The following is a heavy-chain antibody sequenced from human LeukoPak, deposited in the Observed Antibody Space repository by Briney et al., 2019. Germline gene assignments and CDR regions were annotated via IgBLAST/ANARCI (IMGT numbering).Heavy chain of an antibody. CDR1: GGTFSSYA. D-gene: IGHD3-10*01. CDR2: IIPILGIA. CDR3: ARDRSSREMWFDP. J-gene: IGHJ5*02. V-gene: IGHV1-69*04. Sequence: SVKVSCKASGGTFSSYAISWVRQAPGQGLEWMGRIIPILGIANYAQKFQGRVTITADKSTSTAYMELSSLRSEDTAVYYCARDRSSREMWFDPWGQGTLVTVSS.